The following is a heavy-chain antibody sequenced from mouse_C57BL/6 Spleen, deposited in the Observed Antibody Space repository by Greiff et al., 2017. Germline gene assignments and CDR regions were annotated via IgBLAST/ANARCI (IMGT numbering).Heavy chain of an antibody. Sequence: DVKLVESGGGLVQPKGSLKLSCAASGFTFNTYAMHWVRQAPGKGLEWVARIRSKSSNYATYYADSVKDRFTISRDDSQSMLYLQMNNLKTEDTAMYYCVRDKRGDYGSDYAMDYWGQGTSVTVSS. CDR3: VRDKRGDYGSDYAMDY. J-gene: IGHJ4*01. D-gene: IGHD1-1*01. V-gene: IGHV10-3*01. CDR1: GFTFNTYA. CDR2: IRSKSSNYAT.